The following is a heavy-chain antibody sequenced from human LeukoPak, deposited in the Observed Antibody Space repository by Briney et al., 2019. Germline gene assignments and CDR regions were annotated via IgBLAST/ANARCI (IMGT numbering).Heavy chain of an antibody. J-gene: IGHJ6*03. V-gene: IGHV1-18*01. CDR2: ISAYNGNT. CDR3: ARGIMVRGVITTYYYMDV. CDR1: GYTFTSYG. D-gene: IGHD3-10*01. Sequence: ASVKVSCKASGYTFTSYGISWVRQAPGQGLEWMGWISAYNGNTNYAQKLQGRVTMTTDTSTSTAYMELRSLRSDDSAVYYCARGIMVRGVITTYYYMDVWGKGTTVTISS.